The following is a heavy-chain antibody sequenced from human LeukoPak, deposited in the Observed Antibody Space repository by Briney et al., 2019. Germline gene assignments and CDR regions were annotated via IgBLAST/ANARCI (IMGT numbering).Heavy chain of an antibody. CDR3: ATEFCSITTCYGCFEY. J-gene: IGHJ4*02. CDR1: GFTFSTYA. V-gene: IGHV3-23*01. CDR2: ISGGIT. D-gene: IGHD2-2*01. Sequence: PGGSLRLSCAASGFTFSTYALSWVRQAPGKGLEWVSAISGGITYYADSVKGRFTISRDNAKNTLYLQMNSLRAEDTAIYYCATEFCSITTCYGCFEYWGQGTLVTVSS.